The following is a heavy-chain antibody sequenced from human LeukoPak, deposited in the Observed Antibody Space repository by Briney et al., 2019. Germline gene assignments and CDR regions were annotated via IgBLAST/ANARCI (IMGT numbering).Heavy chain of an antibody. V-gene: IGHV4-34*01. D-gene: IGHD6-13*01. CDR3: ARGYISSSWYVY. CDR1: GGSFSGYY. J-gene: IGHJ4*02. CDR2: INHSGST. Sequence: PSETLSLTCAVYGGSFSGYYWSWTRQPPGKGLEWIGEINHSGSTNYNPSLKSRVTISVDTSKNQFSLKLSSVTAADTAVYYCARGYISSSWYVYWGQGTLVTVSS.